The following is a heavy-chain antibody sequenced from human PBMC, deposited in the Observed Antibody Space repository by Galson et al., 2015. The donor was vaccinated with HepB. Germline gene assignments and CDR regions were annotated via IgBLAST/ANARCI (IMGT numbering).Heavy chain of an antibody. Sequence: SVKVSCKASGYTFTSYYMNWVRQAPGQGLEWMGMINPRGGSTSYAQKFQGRVTMTRDTSTSTVYMDLSSLRSEDTAVYYCARWGTTVISRRYYYGMDVWGQGTTVTVSS. CDR3: ARWGTTVISRRYYYGMDV. J-gene: IGHJ6*02. V-gene: IGHV1-46*01. CDR2: INPRGGST. CDR1: GYTFTSYY. D-gene: IGHD4-11*01.